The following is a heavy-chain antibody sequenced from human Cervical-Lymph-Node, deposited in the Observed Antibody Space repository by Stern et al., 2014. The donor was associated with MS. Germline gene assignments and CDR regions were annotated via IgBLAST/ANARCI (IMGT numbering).Heavy chain of an antibody. J-gene: IGHJ4*02. D-gene: IGHD5-24*01. CDR3: AGEREEMATKYYFDY. Sequence: QVQLVQSGAEVKKPGSSVKVSCTASGGTFRTSAIRWVRQAPGQGPEWLGGIIPIFRAANYANRFRDRVTINAGESTNTVYMQLRSLRSEDTAVDFCAGEREEMATKYYFDYWGQGTLVTVSS. CDR2: IIPIFRAA. CDR1: GGTFRTSA. V-gene: IGHV1-69*01.